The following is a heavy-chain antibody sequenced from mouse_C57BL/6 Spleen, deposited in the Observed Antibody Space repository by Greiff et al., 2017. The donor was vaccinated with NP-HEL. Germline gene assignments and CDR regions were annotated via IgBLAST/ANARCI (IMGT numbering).Heavy chain of an antibody. J-gene: IGHJ2*01. CDR3: ARGAGTTYFDY. CDR1: GYTFTSYW. CDR2: IDPSDSYT. D-gene: IGHD4-1*01. V-gene: IGHV1-69*01. Sequence: VQLQQPGAELVMPGASVKLSCKASGYTFTSYWMPWVKQRPGQGLEWIGEIDPSDSYTNYNQKFKGKSTLTVDKSSSTAYMQLSSLTSEDSAVYYCARGAGTTYFDYWGQGTTLTVSS.